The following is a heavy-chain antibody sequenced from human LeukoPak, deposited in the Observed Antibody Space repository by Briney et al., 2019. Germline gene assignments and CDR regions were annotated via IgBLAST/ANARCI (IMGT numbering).Heavy chain of an antibody. V-gene: IGHV3-23*01. D-gene: IGHD3-16*01. Sequence: GGSLTLSCAASGLTFSDYAMSWVRQAPGRGLEWVSSISTGGGTPHYADSEKGRFTISRDNSKNTLYLQMNSLRAEDTALYFFSKDFGRSWFGYYSYGIDGWGKGTTVTVSS. CDR3: SKDFGRSWFGYYSYGIDG. CDR2: ISTGGGTP. CDR1: GLTFSDYA. J-gene: IGHJ6*04.